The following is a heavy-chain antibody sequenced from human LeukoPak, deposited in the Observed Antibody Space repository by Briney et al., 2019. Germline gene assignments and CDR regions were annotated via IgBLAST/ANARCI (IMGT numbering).Heavy chain of an antibody. J-gene: IGHJ5*02. V-gene: IGHV4-34*01. CDR1: GGSFSGYY. CDR3: VRSSFAYGFDP. CDR2: INHSGST. Sequence: SETLSLTCAVYGGSFSGYYWSWIRQPPGKGLEWIGEINHSGSTNYNPSLKSRVTISVDTSKNQFSLKLSSVTAADTAVYYCVRSSFAYGFDPWGQGTLVTVSS.